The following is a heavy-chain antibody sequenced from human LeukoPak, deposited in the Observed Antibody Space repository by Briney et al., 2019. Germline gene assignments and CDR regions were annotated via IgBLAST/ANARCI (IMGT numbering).Heavy chain of an antibody. Sequence: SVKVSCKASGGTFSSYAISWVRQAPGQGLEWMGEIIPIFGTASYAQKFQGRVTITADESTSTAYMELSSLRSEDTAVYYCARDRDSSGYYSPESRFDPWGQGTLVTVSS. J-gene: IGHJ5*02. CDR1: GGTFSSYA. V-gene: IGHV1-69*13. D-gene: IGHD3-22*01. CDR2: IIPIFGTA. CDR3: ARDRDSSGYYSPESRFDP.